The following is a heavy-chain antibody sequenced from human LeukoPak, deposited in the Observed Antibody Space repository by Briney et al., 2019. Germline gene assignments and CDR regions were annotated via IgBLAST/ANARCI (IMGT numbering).Heavy chain of an antibody. Sequence: SETLSLTCTVSGVSISSYYWSWLRQPPGKGLEWIGYIYYSGSTNYNPSLKSRVTISVDTSKNQFSLKLSSVTAADTAVYYCARVPPIAAAGQDAFDIWGQGTMVTVSS. V-gene: IGHV4-59*01. CDR2: IYYSGST. CDR3: ARVPPIAAAGQDAFDI. CDR1: GVSISSYY. J-gene: IGHJ3*02. D-gene: IGHD6-13*01.